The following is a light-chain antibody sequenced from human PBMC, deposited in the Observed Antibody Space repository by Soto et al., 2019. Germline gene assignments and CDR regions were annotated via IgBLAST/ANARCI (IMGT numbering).Light chain of an antibody. V-gene: IGKV1-39*01. CDR1: QSISSF. CDR2: AAS. J-gene: IGKJ5*01. CDR3: QQYYSYPIT. Sequence: DIQMTQSPSSLSASIGYSVTITCRASQSISSFLNWYQQKPGKAPKLLIYAASTLQSGVPSRLSGSGSGTDFTLTISCLQSEDFATYYCQQYYSYPITFGQGTRLEIK.